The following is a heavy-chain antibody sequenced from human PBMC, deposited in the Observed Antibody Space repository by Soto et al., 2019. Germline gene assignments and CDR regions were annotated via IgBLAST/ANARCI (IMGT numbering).Heavy chain of an antibody. J-gene: IGHJ6*03. Sequence: ASVKVSCKASGGTFSSYTISWVRQAPGQGLEWMGRIIPILGIANYAQKFQGRVTITADKSTSTAYMELSSLRSEDTAVYYCARDRNLAPYDILTGYPYYYMDVWGKGTTVTVSS. CDR1: GGTFSSYT. CDR3: ARDRNLAPYDILTGYPYYYMDV. CDR2: IIPILGIA. V-gene: IGHV1-69*04. D-gene: IGHD3-9*01.